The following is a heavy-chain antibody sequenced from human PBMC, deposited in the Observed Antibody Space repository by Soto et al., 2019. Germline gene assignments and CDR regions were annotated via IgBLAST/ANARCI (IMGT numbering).Heavy chain of an antibody. CDR1: DGSLSGHFWSLSGHH. J-gene: IGHJ4*02. V-gene: IGHV4-34*01. CDR3: ARGSVTTGDY. Sequence: QVHLQQWGAGLLKPSETLSLTCAVYDGSLSGHFWSLSGHHWRWIRQPPGKGLGWIGEINHSGSTNYNPSLKSRVTISVDPSKPQFSLKLTSVTAADTAVYYCARGSVTTGDYWGQGTLVTVSS. CDR2: INHSGST. D-gene: IGHD4-17*01.